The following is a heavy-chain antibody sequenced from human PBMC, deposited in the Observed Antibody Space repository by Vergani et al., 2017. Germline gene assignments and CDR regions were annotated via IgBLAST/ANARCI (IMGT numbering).Heavy chain of an antibody. V-gene: IGHV3-23*01. D-gene: IGHD1-26*01. Sequence: EVQLLESGGSLKQPGGSVRLSCAASGFTFSTYAMHWVRQAPGKGLEWVSALTGGGGSTYYADSFKGRFIISRDNSRDTLYLQMNSLRPEDTATYYCVKDARSYENFFGSWGQGTLLTVSS. CDR3: VKDARSYENFFGS. CDR1: GFTFSTYA. CDR2: LTGGGGST. J-gene: IGHJ4*02.